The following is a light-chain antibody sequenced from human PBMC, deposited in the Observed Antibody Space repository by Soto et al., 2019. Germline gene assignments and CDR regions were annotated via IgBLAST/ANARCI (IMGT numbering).Light chain of an antibody. Sequence: EIVLTQSPGTLSLSPGERATLSCRASQSVSGRYLAWYQQKPGQAPRLLIYGASSRATGIPDRFSGSGSGTDFTLTISRLEPEDFATYYCQQANSFPPTFGGGTKVESK. CDR2: GAS. CDR1: QSVSGRY. J-gene: IGKJ4*01. CDR3: QQANSFPPT. V-gene: IGKV3-20*01.